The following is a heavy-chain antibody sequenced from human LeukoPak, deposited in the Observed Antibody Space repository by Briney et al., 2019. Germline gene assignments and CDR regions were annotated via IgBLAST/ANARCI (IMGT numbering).Heavy chain of an antibody. J-gene: IGHJ3*02. Sequence: GESLKISCQGSGYSFSTYWVSWVRQLPGKGLEWLGRIDPSDSFTQYSPSFQGHVSISVAKSINSVYLQWSTLKASDTAMYYCARSSGSGWYNAFDIWGQGTMVTVSS. CDR3: ARSSGSGWYNAFDI. CDR1: GYSFSTYW. CDR2: IDPSDSFT. D-gene: IGHD6-19*01. V-gene: IGHV5-10-1*01.